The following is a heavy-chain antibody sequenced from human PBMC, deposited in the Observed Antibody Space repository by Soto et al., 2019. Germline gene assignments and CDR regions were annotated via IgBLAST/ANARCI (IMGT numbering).Heavy chain of an antibody. CDR3: AADRRWAHLGAFDI. CDR1: GGTFSSYA. Sequence: SVKVSCKAAGGTFSSYAISWVRQAPGQGLEWMGWIVVGSGNTNYAQKFQERVTITRDMSTSTAYMELSSLRSEDTAVHYCAADRRWAHLGAFDIWGHGTMVAVSS. J-gene: IGHJ3*02. V-gene: IGHV1-58*02. CDR2: IVVGSGNT. D-gene: IGHD1-26*01.